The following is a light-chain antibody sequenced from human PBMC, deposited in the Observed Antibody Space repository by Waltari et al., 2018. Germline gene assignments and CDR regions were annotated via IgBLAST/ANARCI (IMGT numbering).Light chain of an antibody. J-gene: IGLJ3*02. Sequence: QSALTQPTSVSGSPGQSIPISCTGTTSDFGGYNYASWYQQHPGKAPKLIIFDVSSRPSGVSNRFSGSKSANTTSLIISGLQAEDEADYYCYSFTSSSTWVFGGGTKLTVL. CDR1: TSDFGGYNY. CDR3: YSFTSSSTWV. CDR2: DVS. V-gene: IGLV2-14*03.